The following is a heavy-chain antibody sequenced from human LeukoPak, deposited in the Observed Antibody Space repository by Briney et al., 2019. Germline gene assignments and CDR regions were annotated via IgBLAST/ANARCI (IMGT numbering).Heavy chain of an antibody. D-gene: IGHD5/OR15-5a*01. V-gene: IGHV4-34*01. J-gene: IGHJ3*02. CDR2: INHSGST. Sequence: SETLSLTCAVYGGSFSGYYRSWIRQPPGKGLEWIGEINHSGSTNYNPSLKSRVTISVDTSKNQFSLKLSSVTAADTAVYYCARCVSTYAFDIWGQGTMVTVSS. CDR1: GGSFSGYY. CDR3: ARCVSTYAFDI.